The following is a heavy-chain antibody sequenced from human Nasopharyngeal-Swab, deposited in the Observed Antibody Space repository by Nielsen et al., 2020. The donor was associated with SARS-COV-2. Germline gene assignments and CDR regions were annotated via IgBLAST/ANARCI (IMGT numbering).Heavy chain of an antibody. CDR2: IYSGGSST. CDR3: AKGGDYRVDWVDY. J-gene: IGHJ4*02. Sequence: VRQAPGKGLEWVSVIYSGGSSTYYADSVKGRFTISRDNSKNTLYLQMNSLRAEDTAVYYCAKGGDYRVDWVDYWGQGTLVTVSS. V-gene: IGHV3-23*03. D-gene: IGHD3/OR15-3a*01.